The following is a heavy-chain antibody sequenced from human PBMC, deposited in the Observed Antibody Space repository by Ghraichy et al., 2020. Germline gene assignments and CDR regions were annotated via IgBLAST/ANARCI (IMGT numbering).Heavy chain of an antibody. D-gene: IGHD2-15*01. CDR3: ASQSAAVYGMDV. Sequence: SETLSLTCAVSGGSISSGGYSWSWIRQPPGKGLEWIGYIYHSGSTYYNPSLKSRVTISVDRSKNQFSLKLSSVTAADTAVYYCASQSAAVYGMDVWGQGTTVTVSS. CDR2: IYHSGST. J-gene: IGHJ6*02. V-gene: IGHV4-30-2*01. CDR1: GGSISSGGYS.